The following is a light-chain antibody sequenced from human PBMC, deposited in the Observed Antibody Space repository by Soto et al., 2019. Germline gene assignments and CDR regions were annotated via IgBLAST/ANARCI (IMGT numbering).Light chain of an antibody. CDR3: QHYDTYPLT. J-gene: IGKJ4*01. V-gene: IGKV1-5*03. CDR1: QSVSGW. Sequence: DIQMTQSPSTLSASVGDRVTITCRASQSVSGWLAWYQQRPGKAPNLLVSKASSLESGVPSRFSGSGSVTEFTLTISSLQPDDFATYYCQHYDTYPLTFGGGTKVEIK. CDR2: KAS.